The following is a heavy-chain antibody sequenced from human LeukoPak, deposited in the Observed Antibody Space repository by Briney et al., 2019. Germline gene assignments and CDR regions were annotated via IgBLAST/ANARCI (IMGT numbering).Heavy chain of an antibody. CDR2: ITYDGSNK. CDR1: GFTFSSNG. D-gene: IGHD6-19*01. CDR3: ARGGGWYYFDS. Sequence: PGGSLRLSCAASGFTFSSNGMHWVRQAPGKGLEWVAVITYDGSNKYYAGSVKGRFTISRDNSKNTLYLQMNSLRAEDTAVYYCARGGGWYYFDSWGQGTLVTVSS. J-gene: IGHJ4*02. V-gene: IGHV3-30*03.